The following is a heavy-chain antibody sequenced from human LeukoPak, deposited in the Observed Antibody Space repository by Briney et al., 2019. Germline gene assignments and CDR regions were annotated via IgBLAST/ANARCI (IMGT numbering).Heavy chain of an antibody. V-gene: IGHV4-59*01. D-gene: IGHD4-17*01. J-gene: IGHJ4*02. CDR1: GGSISSYY. CDR3: ARQEVTTYY. CDR2: IYYSGST. Sequence: SETLSLTCTVSGGSISSYYWSWIRQPPGKGLEWIGYIYYSGSTNYNPSLKSRVTISVDTSKNQFSLKLSSVTAADTAVYYCARQEVTTYYWGQGSLVTVSS.